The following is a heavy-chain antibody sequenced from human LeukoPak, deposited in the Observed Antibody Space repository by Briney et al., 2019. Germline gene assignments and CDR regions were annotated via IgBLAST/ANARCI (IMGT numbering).Heavy chain of an antibody. CDR1: GYTLTELS. Sequence: ASVKVSCKVSGYTLTELSMHWVRQAPGKGLEWMGGFDPEDGETIYAQKFQGRVTMTEDTSTDTAYMELSSLRSEDTAVYYCATSIGHGLAFDIWGQGTMVTVSS. D-gene: IGHD2-15*01. V-gene: IGHV1-24*01. CDR2: FDPEDGET. J-gene: IGHJ3*02. CDR3: ATSIGHGLAFDI.